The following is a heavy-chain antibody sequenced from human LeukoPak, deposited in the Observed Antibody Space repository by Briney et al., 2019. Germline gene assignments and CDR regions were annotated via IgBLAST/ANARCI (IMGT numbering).Heavy chain of an antibody. Sequence: GGSLRLSCAASGFTFSSYSMNWVRQAPGKGLEWVSYISSSSSTIYYADSVKGRFTISRDNAKNPLYLQMNSLRAEDTAVYYCARDLVRTNIVVVPAAIYDYWGQGTLVTVSS. CDR2: ISSSSSTI. V-gene: IGHV3-48*01. CDR3: ARDLVRTNIVVVPAAIYDY. J-gene: IGHJ4*02. CDR1: GFTFSSYS. D-gene: IGHD2-2*01.